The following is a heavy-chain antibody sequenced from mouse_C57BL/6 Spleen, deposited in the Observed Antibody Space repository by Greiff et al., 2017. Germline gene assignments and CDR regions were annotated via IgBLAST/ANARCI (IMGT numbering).Heavy chain of an antibody. CDR1: GYTFTSYW. V-gene: IGHV1-55*01. Sequence: QVQLQQPGAELVKPGASVKMSCKASGYTFTSYWIPWVKQRPGQGLEWIGDIYPGSGSTNYNEKFKSKATLTVDTSSSTAYMQLSSLTSEDSAVYYWARRYYGNYGAMDYWGQGTSVTVSS. CDR3: ARRYYGNYGAMDY. D-gene: IGHD2-1*01. CDR2: IYPGSGST. J-gene: IGHJ4*01.